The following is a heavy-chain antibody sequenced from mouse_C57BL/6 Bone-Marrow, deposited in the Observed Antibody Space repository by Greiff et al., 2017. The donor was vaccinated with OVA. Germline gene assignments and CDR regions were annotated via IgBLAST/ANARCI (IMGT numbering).Heavy chain of an antibody. CDR1: GYTFTSYW. CDR2: IDPSDSYT. J-gene: IGHJ2*01. Sequence: VQLQQPGAELVMPGASVKLSCKASGYTFTSYWMHWVKQRPGQGLEWIGEIDPSDSYTNYNQKFKGKSTLPVDKSSSTAYMQLSSLTSEDSAVYYCASGYYVDDWGQGTTLTVSS. V-gene: IGHV1-69*01. CDR3: ASGYYVDD.